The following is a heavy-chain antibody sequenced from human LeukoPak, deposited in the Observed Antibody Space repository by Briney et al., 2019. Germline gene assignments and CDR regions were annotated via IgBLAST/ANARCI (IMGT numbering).Heavy chain of an antibody. CDR1: GYTFTSYG. CDR3: ARDSPYGSGSCLYYYYYMDV. V-gene: IGHV1-18*01. D-gene: IGHD3-10*01. Sequence: GASVKVSCKASGYTFTSYGISWVRQALGQGLEWMGWISAYNGNTNYAQKLQGRVTMTTDTSTSTAYMELRSLRSDDTAVYYCARDSPYGSGSCLYYYYYMDVWGKGTTVTVSS. J-gene: IGHJ6*03. CDR2: ISAYNGNT.